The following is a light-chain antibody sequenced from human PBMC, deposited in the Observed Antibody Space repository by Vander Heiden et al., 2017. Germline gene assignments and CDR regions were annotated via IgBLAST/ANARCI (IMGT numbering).Light chain of an antibody. CDR1: DNVNPY. CDR2: GVS. J-gene: IGKJ2*03. Sequence: EIVFPHSPATLSFSPGETVTLSCRASDNVNPYSAGYQQKPGQAPRLFLYGVSKRATGIPARFTGSGSGRDFPPTSSGLESEDSAVHYCQHRRDGPYSFGRGTKLEIK. V-gene: IGKV3-11*02. CDR3: QHRRDGPYS.